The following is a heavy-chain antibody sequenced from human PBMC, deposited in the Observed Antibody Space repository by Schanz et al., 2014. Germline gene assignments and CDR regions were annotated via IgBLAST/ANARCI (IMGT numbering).Heavy chain of an antibody. CDR2: MYINSGST. CDR1: GFTVNTNY. D-gene: IGHD5-12*01. J-gene: IGHJ3*01. V-gene: IGHV3-53*01. Sequence: VQLVESGGGVVQPGGSLRLSCAVSGFTVNTNYMSWVRQAPGKGLEWISSMYINSGSTQYADSVKGRFIISRDSSKNTLLLQMNSLRAEDTAVYFCARDGGRDGYNLAFDVWGQGTLVTVSS. CDR3: ARDGGRDGYNLAFDV.